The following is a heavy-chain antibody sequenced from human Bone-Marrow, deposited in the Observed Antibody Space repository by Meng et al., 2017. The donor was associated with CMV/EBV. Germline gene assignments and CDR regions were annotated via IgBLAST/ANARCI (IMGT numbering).Heavy chain of an antibody. Sequence: ASVKVSCKASGYTFTGYDINWVRQATGQGLEWMGWMNPNSGNTGYAQKFQGRVTMTRNTSISTAYMELTSLISEDTAVYYCARGKGGGATHRLLGYWGQGTLVTVSS. V-gene: IGHV1-8*01. CDR2: MNPNSGNT. CDR1: GYTFTGYD. J-gene: IGHJ4*02. CDR3: ARGKGGGATHRLLGY. D-gene: IGHD1-26*01.